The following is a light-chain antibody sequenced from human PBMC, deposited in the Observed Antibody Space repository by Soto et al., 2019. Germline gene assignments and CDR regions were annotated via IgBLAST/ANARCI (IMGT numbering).Light chain of an antibody. J-gene: IGLJ1*01. Sequence: QSALTQPASVSGSPGQSITISCTGTSSDVGGYNYVSWYQQHPGKAPKLMIYDVSNRPSGVSNRFSGSKSGNTASLTISGHKAEDEADYYCSSYTRSSFYVFGTGTKLTVL. V-gene: IGLV2-14*01. CDR1: SSDVGGYNY. CDR2: DVS. CDR3: SSYTRSSFYV.